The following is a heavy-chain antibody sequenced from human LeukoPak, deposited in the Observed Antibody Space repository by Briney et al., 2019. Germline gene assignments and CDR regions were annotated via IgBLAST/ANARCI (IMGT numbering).Heavy chain of an antibody. D-gene: IGHD2-2*01. J-gene: IGHJ4*02. CDR3: ARDGGSAMPFDY. V-gene: IGHV3-23*01. CDR1: GLHFSSYA. CDR2: IRGRCGST. Sequence: GGSLRLSCAASGLHFSSYAMRWVRQAPGKGLEGVPAIRGRCGSTYYADSVKGRFTISRDNSKNSLYLQMNSLRAEDTAVYYCARDGGSAMPFDYWGQGTLVTVSS.